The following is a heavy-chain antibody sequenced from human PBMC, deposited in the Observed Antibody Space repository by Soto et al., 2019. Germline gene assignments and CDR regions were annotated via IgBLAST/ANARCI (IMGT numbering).Heavy chain of an antibody. CDR2: ISSSSSYI. J-gene: IGHJ6*02. CDR1: GFTFSSYS. CDR3: AREPQQLVRSVYYGMDV. Sequence: EVQLVESGGGLVKPGGSLRLSCAASGFTFSSYSMNWVHQAPGKGLEWVSSISSSSSYIYYADSVKGRFTISRDNAKNSLYLQMNSLRAEDTAVYYCAREPQQLVRSVYYGMDVWGQGTTVTVSS. D-gene: IGHD6-13*01. V-gene: IGHV3-21*01.